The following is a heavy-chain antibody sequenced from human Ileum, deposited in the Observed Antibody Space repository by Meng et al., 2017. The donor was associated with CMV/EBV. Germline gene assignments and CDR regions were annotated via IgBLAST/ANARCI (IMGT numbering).Heavy chain of an antibody. J-gene: IGHJ4*02. CDR1: GFSFNYYS. D-gene: IGHD4-17*01. V-gene: IGHV3-21*01. Sequence: SCAASGFSFNYYSMHWVRQAPGKGLEWVSFISASSSYIYYADSVKGRFTISRDNAKNSVYLQMNSLRAEDTAVYYCARDPYGDYYFDYWGQGTLVTVSS. CDR2: ISASSSYI. CDR3: ARDPYGDYYFDY.